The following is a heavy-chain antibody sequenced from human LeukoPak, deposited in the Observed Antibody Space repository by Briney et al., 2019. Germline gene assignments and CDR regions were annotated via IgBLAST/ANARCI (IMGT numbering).Heavy chain of an antibody. J-gene: IGHJ5*02. CDR2: GYHSGST. CDR3: ARHAGYCSGGSCSGNWFDP. Sequence: NPSETLSLTCTVSGGSISNISYYWGWIRQPPGKGLEWIGSGYHSGSTHYNPSLRGRISISVDTSKNQFSLKLSSVTAADTAVYYCARHAGYCSGGSCSGNWFDPWGQGTLVTVSS. V-gene: IGHV4-39*01. D-gene: IGHD2-15*01. CDR1: GGSISNISYY.